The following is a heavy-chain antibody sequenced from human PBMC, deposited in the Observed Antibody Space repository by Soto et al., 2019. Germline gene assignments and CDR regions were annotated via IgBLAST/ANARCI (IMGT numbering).Heavy chain of an antibody. D-gene: IGHD3-22*01. J-gene: IGHJ4*01. CDR2: IIPIFGTA. CDR1: GGTFSSYA. V-gene: IGHV1-69*12. CDR3: ARGDYDSSGYYDPLDY. Sequence: QVQLVQSGAEVKKPGSSVKVSCKASGGTFSSYAISWVRQAPGQGLEWMGGIIPIFGTANYAQKFQGRVTITADQSRGKAYRELSSMRSEYTAVYYCARGDYDSSGYYDPLDYWGHGTLVTVSS.